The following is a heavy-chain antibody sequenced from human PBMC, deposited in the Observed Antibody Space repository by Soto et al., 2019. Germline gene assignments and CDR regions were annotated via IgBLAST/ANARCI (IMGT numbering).Heavy chain of an antibody. J-gene: IGHJ5*02. D-gene: IGHD2-15*01. CDR2: ISSNGGST. CDR1: GFTFSSYA. CDR3: AREVTPRYCSGGSCYSSWFDP. V-gene: IGHV3-64*01. Sequence: GGSLRLSCAASGFTFSSYAMHWVRQAPGKGLEYVSAISSNGGSTYYANSVKGRFTISRDNSKNTLYLQMGSLRAEDTAVYYCAREVTPRYCSGGSCYSSWFDPWGQGTLVTVSS.